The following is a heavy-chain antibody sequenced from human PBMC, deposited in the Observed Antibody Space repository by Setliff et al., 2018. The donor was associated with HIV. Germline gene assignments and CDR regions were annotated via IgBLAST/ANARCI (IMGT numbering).Heavy chain of an antibody. J-gene: IGHJ4*02. CDR2: MYSTGST. CDR3: ARDGGSSGWYFVLGYSDY. CDR1: GGSTVSGSYY. Sequence: PSETLSLTCTVSGGSTVSGSYYWAWIRQPPGKGLEWIGSMYSTGSTYYNPSLKSRVTISIDTSKNQFSLKLNSVTAADTAMYYCARDGGSSGWYFVLGYSDYWGPGTLVTVSS. V-gene: IGHV4-39*02. D-gene: IGHD6-19*01.